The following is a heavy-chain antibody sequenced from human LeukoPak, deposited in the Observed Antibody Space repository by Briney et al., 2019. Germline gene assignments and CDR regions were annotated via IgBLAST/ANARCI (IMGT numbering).Heavy chain of an antibody. V-gene: IGHV4-39*01. CDR2: MSYSGTT. Sequence: PSETLSLTCSVTGGSITDSIYYWGWVRQPPGKGLEWIGSMSYSGTTYYNPSLKSRVIIFADTSKNQFSLRLASVTAADTAVHYWENGGIYGYFNFWGQGTLVTVSS. D-gene: IGHD3-3*02. CDR1: GGSITDSIYY. J-gene: IGHJ4*02. CDR3: ENGGIYGYFNF.